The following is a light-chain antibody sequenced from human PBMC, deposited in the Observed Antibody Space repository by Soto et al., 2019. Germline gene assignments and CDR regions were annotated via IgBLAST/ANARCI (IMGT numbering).Light chain of an antibody. V-gene: IGKV3-15*01. CDR3: QQYDKWPLT. J-gene: IGKJ5*01. Sequence: IVFTQSLSTLSVSPGEGATLSCRASQSVGSLLAWYQQKPGQAPRLLIYRASTRAAGIPDRFSGSGSETDFTLTISRLESEDFAVYYCQQYDKWPLTFGQGTRLEI. CDR2: RAS. CDR1: QSVGSL.